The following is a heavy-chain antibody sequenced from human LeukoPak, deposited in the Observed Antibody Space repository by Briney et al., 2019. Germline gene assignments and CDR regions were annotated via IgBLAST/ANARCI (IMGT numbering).Heavy chain of an antibody. CDR2: ISYDGSNK. J-gene: IGHJ3*02. V-gene: IGHV3-30*03. CDR3: ARERQDTILHSGAFDI. Sequence: GRSLRLSCAASGFTFSTYGMHWVRQAPGKGLDWVAIISYDGSNKDYADSVKGRFTISRDNSKNTLYLQMNSLRAEDTAVYFCARERQDTILHSGAFDIWGQGTMVTVSS. CDR1: GFTFSTYG. D-gene: IGHD2-21*01.